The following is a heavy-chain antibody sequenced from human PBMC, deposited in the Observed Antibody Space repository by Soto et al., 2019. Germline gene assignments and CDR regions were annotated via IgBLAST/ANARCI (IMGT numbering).Heavy chain of an antibody. D-gene: IGHD3-9*01. CDR3: ARDSIVLRYFDWLLQDYFDY. Sequence: GGSLRLSCAAPGVIFNGYCFHWVRQAPGKGLEWVSAIWDGGSKTYYADSVKGRFTISRDNSKNTLYLQMNSLRAEDTAVYYCARDSIVLRYFDWLLQDYFDYWGQGTLVTVSS. CDR2: IWDGGSKT. J-gene: IGHJ4*02. V-gene: IGHV3-33*01. CDR1: GVIFNGYC.